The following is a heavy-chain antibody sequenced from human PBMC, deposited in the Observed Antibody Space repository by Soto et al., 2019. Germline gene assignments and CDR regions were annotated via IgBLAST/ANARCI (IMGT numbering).Heavy chain of an antibody. J-gene: IGHJ4*02. CDR1: GGSISSGGYY. Sequence: CTVSGGSISSGGYYWSWIRQPPGKGLEWIGYIYYTGSTNYNPPLKSRATLSVDPSRDQFSLQLNSVTAADTAVYYCARESSSSWYRALDYWGQGTLVTVSS. CDR2: IYYTGST. D-gene: IGHD6-13*01. V-gene: IGHV4-61*08. CDR3: ARESSSSWYRALDY.